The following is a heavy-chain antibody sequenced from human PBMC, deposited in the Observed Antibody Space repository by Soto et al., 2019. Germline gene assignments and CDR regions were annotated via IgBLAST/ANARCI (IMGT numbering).Heavy chain of an antibody. V-gene: IGHV1-8*01. Sequence: ASVKVSCKASGYTFTSYDINWVRQATGQGLEWMGWMNPNSGNTGYAQKFQGRVTMTRNTSISTAYMELSSLRSEDTAVYFCAKEHGGGTSTITSYFDYWGRGTLVTVSS. CDR3: AKEHGGGTSTITSYFDY. CDR2: MNPNSGNT. CDR1: GYTFTSYD. D-gene: IGHD5-12*01. J-gene: IGHJ4*02.